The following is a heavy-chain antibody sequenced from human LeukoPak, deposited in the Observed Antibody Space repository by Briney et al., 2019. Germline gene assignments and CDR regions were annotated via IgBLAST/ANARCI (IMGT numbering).Heavy chain of an antibody. CDR1: GFTFSNAW. Sequence: PGGSLRLSCAASGFTFSNAWMSWVRQAPGKGLEWVGRIKSKTDVGTTDYAAPVEGRFTISRDDSKNTLYLQMNGLKTEDTAVYYCTHNHCSGTSCTAFDYWGQGTLVTVSS. V-gene: IGHV3-15*05. D-gene: IGHD2-2*01. CDR3: THNHCSGTSCTAFDY. CDR2: IKSKTDVGTT. J-gene: IGHJ4*02.